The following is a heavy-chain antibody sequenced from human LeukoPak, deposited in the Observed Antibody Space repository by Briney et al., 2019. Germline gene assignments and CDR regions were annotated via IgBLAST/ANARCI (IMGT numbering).Heavy chain of an antibody. V-gene: IGHV1-8*01. CDR2: MNPNSGNT. CDR1: GYTFTSYD. J-gene: IGHJ4*02. D-gene: IGHD3-16*01. Sequence: ASVKVSCMASGYTFTSYDINWVRQATGQGLEWMGWMNPNSGNTGYAQKFQGRVTMTRNTSVSTAYMELSSLRSEDTAVYYCARGFMITFGGVYFDYWGQGTLVTVSS. CDR3: ARGFMITFGGVYFDY.